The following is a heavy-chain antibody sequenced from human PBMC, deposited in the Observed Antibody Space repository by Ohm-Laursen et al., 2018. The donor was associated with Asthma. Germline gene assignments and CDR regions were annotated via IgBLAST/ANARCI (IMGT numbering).Heavy chain of an antibody. D-gene: IGHD1-26*01. Sequence: SLRLSCTASGFTFSDYYMSFIRQAPGKGLEWVSYIGNSGSAKYYADSVKGRFTLSRDKAKNSLYLQMNSLRAEDPAVYYCARASGGYYIDYWGQGTLVTVSS. V-gene: IGHV3-11*01. CDR2: IGNSGSAK. J-gene: IGHJ4*02. CDR3: ARASGGYYIDY. CDR1: GFTFSDYY.